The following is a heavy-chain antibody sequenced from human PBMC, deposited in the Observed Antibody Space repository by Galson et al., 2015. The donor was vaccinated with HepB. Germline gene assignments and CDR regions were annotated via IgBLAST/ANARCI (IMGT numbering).Heavy chain of an antibody. CDR1: GFTFSDYD. V-gene: IGHV3-23*01. J-gene: IGHJ4*02. Sequence: SLRLSCAASGFTFSDYDMSWVRQAPGKGLEWVSTLSSRGVSANYADSVKGRFSISRDNSNNTLYLQMSSLRAEDTAIYYCAKALYSNSARVLDYWGQGTLVTVSS. D-gene: IGHD2-21*01. CDR2: LSSRGVSA. CDR3: AKALYSNSARVLDY.